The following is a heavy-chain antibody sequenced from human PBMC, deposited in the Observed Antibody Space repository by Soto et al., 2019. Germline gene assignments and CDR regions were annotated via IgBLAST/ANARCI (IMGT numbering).Heavy chain of an antibody. CDR1: GFTFSSYD. CDR3: ARQGDQLLDKRPMWWIDV. J-gene: IGHJ6*04. D-gene: IGHD2-2*01. V-gene: IGHV3-13*01. Sequence: GGSLRLSCAASGFTFSSYDMHWVRQATGKGLEWVSAIGTAGDTYYPGSVKGRFTISRENAKNSLYLQMNSLRAGDTAVYYCARQGDQLLDKRPMWWIDVWGKGTTVTVSS. CDR2: IGTAGDT.